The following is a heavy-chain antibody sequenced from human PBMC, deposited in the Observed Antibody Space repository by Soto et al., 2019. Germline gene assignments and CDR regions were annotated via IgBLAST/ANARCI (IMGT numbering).Heavy chain of an antibody. CDR1: GGSVNNANYI. CDR2: IYYSGST. V-gene: IGHV4-31*03. J-gene: IGHJ6*02. Sequence: QVRLEESGPGLVKPSETLSLICSVSGGSVNNANYIWNWIRHHPENGLEWIGYIYYSGSTRYKPSYKSRATLSIDTTSDQFSRRLHSVKAAETSVYFWARDDAYGGSRGGMDVWGRGTTVTVSS. CDR3: ARDDAYGGSRGGMDV. D-gene: IGHD4-17*01.